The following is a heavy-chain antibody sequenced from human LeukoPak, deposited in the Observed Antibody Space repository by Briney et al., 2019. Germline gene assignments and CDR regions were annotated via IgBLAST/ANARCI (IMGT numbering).Heavy chain of an antibody. V-gene: IGHV4-59*10. CDR3: ASNTVTSFGLDY. CDR1: GGSFSGYY. Sequence: SETLSLTCAVYGGSFSGYYWSWIRQPAGKGLEWIGRIYTSGSTNYNPSLKSRVTISVDTSKNQFSLKLSSVTAADTAVYYCASNTVTSFGLDYWGQGTLVTVSS. D-gene: IGHD4-17*01. CDR2: IYTSGST. J-gene: IGHJ4*02.